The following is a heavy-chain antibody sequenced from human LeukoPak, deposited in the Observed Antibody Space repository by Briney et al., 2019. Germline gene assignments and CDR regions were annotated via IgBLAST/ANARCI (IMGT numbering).Heavy chain of an antibody. D-gene: IGHD2-2*01. Sequence: GGSLRLSCAASGFTYSRYWMTWARQAPGKGLEGVANIKHDGSEKYYVDSVKGRFTVSRDNAKNSLYLQMNSLRAEDTALYYCARDLWVYCSTTSCPVDHWGQGTLVTVSS. V-gene: IGHV3-7*01. CDR2: IKHDGSEK. CDR1: GFTYSRYW. J-gene: IGHJ4*02. CDR3: ARDLWVYCSTTSCPVDH.